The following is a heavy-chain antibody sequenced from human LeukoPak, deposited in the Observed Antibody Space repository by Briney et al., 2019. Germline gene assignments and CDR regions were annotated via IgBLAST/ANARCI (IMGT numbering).Heavy chain of an antibody. J-gene: IGHJ5*02. CDR2: IYYSGST. CDR3: ARHTAEKYNWFDR. D-gene: IGHD5-24*01. V-gene: IGHV4-59*08. Sequence: SETLSLTCTVSGGSISSYYWSWIRQPPGEGLEWIGYIYYSGSTNYNPSLKSRVTISVDTSKNQFSLKLSSVTAADTAVYYCARHTAEKYNWFDRWGQGTLVTVSS. CDR1: GGSISSYY.